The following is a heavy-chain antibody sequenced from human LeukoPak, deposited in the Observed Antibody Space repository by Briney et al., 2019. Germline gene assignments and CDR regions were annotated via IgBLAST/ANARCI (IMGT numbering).Heavy chain of an antibody. J-gene: IGHJ4*02. D-gene: IGHD2-2*01. Sequence: KSSETLSLTCTVSGYSISSGYYWSWIRQPPGKGLEWIREINHSGSTNYNPSLKSRVTISVDTSKNQFSLKLSSVTAADTAVYYCARQGCSSTSCYLLVYWGQGTLVTVSS. CDR3: ARQGCSSTSCYLLVY. CDR2: INHSGST. V-gene: IGHV4-38-2*02. CDR1: GYSISSGYY.